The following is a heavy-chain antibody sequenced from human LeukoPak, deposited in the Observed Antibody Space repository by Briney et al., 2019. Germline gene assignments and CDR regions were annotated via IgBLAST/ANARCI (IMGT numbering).Heavy chain of an antibody. CDR1: GYTFTGYY. CDR3: ARGGRYDFWSGYFFDY. Sequence: ASVKVSCKASGYTFTGYYMHWVRQAPGQGLEWMGWINPNSGGTNYAQKFQGWVTMPRDTSISTAYMELSRLRSDDTAVYYCARGGRYDFWSGYFFDYWGQGTLVTVSS. V-gene: IGHV1-2*04. D-gene: IGHD3-3*01. J-gene: IGHJ4*02. CDR2: INPNSGGT.